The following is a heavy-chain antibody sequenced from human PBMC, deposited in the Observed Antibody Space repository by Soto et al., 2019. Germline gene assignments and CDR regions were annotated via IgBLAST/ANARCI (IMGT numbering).Heavy chain of an antibody. J-gene: IGHJ4*02. CDR1: GFTFSSYA. CDR2: ISGSGGST. D-gene: IGHD3-10*01. Sequence: EVQLLESGGGLVQPGGSLRLSCAASGFTFSSYAMSWVRQAPGKGLEWVSAISGSGGSTYYADSVKGRFTISRDNSKNTLYLQMNSLRAYDTAVYYCARMVLLWFGGLFDYWGQGTLVTVSS. V-gene: IGHV3-23*01. CDR3: ARMVLLWFGGLFDY.